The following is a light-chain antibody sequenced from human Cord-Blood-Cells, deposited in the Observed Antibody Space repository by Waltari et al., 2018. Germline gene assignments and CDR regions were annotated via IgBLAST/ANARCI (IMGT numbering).Light chain of an antibody. CDR2: YKSDSDK. CDR1: SGLHVGPYT. Sequence: QAVLTQPASLSASPGASASLTCTFRSGLHVGPYTIYWYQQKPGSPPQYLLRYKSDSDKQQGSGVPSRFSGSKDASANAGILLISGLQSEDEADYYCMIWHSSAYVFGTGTKVTVL. V-gene: IGLV5-45*01. J-gene: IGLJ1*01. CDR3: MIWHSSAYV.